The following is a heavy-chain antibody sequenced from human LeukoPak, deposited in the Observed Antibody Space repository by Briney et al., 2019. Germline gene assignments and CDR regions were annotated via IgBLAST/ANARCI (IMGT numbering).Heavy chain of an antibody. CDR1: GFTFSSYA. Sequence: GRSLRLSCAASGFTFSSYAMHWVRQAPGKGLEWVAVISYDGSNKYYADSVKGRFTISRDNSKNTLYLQMNSLRAEDTAVYYCASLSGPLKGNAFVIWGQGTMVTVSS. J-gene: IGHJ3*02. V-gene: IGHV3-30-3*01. CDR3: ASLSGPLKGNAFVI. CDR2: ISYDGSNK. D-gene: IGHD5-12*01.